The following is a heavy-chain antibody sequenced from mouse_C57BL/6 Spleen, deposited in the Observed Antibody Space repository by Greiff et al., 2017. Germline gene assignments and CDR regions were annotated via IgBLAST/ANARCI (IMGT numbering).Heavy chain of an antibody. D-gene: IGHD2-5*01. V-gene: IGHV1-61*01. Sequence: QVQLQQSGAELVRPGSSVKLSCKASGYTFTSYWMDWVKQRPGQGLEWIGNIYPSDSETHYNEKFKGKATLTADKSSSTAYMELRSLTSEDSAVYFCARDSNYGDYWGQGTTLTVSS. J-gene: IGHJ2*01. CDR1: GYTFTSYW. CDR3: ARDSNYGDY. CDR2: IYPSDSET.